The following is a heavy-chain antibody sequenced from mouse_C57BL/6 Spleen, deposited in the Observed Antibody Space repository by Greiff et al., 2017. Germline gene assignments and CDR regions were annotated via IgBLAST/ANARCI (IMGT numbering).Heavy chain of an antibody. CDR1: GYTFTSYW. CDR3: ASLYSKAFYAMDY. V-gene: IGHV1-64*01. D-gene: IGHD2-5*01. J-gene: IGHJ4*01. Sequence: VQLQQPGAELVKPGASVKLSCKASGYTFTSYWMHWVKQRPGQGLEWIGMIHPNSGSTNYNEKFKSKATLTVDKSSSTAYMQLSSLTSEDSAVYYCASLYSKAFYAMDYWGQGTSVTVSS. CDR2: IHPNSGST.